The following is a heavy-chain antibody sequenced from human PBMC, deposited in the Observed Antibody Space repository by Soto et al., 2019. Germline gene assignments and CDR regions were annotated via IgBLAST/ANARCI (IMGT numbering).Heavy chain of an antibody. CDR3: ARERTGTTSRDV. CDR2: MNPNSGNT. V-gene: IGHV1-8*02. Sequence: ASVKVSCKASGYTFTSYGISWVRQATGQGLEWMGWMNPNSGNTGYAQKFRGRVTMTRNTSISTAYMELSSLRSEDTAVYYCARERTGTTSRDVWGQGTTVTVSS. J-gene: IGHJ6*02. D-gene: IGHD1-1*01. CDR1: GYTFTSYG.